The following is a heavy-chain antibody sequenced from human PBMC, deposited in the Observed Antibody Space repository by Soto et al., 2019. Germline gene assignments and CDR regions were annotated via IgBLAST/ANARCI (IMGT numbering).Heavy chain of an antibody. Sequence: QVQLVQSGAEVKKTGSSVKVSCKASGDTFSNYAISWVRQAPGQGLEWMGGIIPIYGTANYAQKFQDRVTITAYTCTSTADMELSSLRSEDTAVYYCARDLGGCSAGSCRYNWLDSWGQGTLVTVSS. CDR1: GDTFSNYA. D-gene: IGHD2-15*01. CDR2: IIPIYGTA. J-gene: IGHJ5*01. CDR3: ARDLGGCSAGSCRYNWLDS. V-gene: IGHV1-69*06.